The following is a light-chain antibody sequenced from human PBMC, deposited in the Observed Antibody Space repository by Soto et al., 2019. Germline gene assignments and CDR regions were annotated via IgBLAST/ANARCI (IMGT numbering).Light chain of an antibody. V-gene: IGKV3-11*01. Sequence: EIVLTQSPATLSLSLVDRATLSCRASQSVSSYLAWYQQTPGQAPRLLIYGASSRATGVPDRFSGSGSVTDFTISISRLEPEDFAVYYCQQYSNLWTFGQGTKVDIK. CDR3: QQYSNLWT. CDR1: QSVSSY. J-gene: IGKJ1*01. CDR2: GAS.